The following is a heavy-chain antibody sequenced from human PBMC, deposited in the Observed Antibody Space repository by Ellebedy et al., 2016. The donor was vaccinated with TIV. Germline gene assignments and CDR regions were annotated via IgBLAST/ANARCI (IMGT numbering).Heavy chain of an antibody. J-gene: IGHJ6*02. CDR3: ARGWFGSGMGV. CDR1: GDSVSSNGIA. Sequence: SETLSLTCVISGDSVSSNGIAWNWIRQSPSRGLEWLGRTYYRSKWYNDYAVSVRGRITINPDTSKNQFSLQLNSVIPDDTAVYYCARGWFGSGMGVWGQGTTVTVSS. V-gene: IGHV6-1*01. CDR2: TYYRSKWYN. D-gene: IGHD3-16*01.